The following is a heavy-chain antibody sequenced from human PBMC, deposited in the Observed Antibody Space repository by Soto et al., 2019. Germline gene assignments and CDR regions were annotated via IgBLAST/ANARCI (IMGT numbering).Heavy chain of an antibody. CDR1: GGSINSYF. CDR2: LHYSGST. Sequence: QVQLQESGPGLLKPSETLSLTCIVSGGSINSYFWSWIRQPPGKGLEWIGFLHYSGSTNYNPSLKIRVTISLDTSKNQFSLMLSSVTAADTAVYFCARVGFVDLGEFDPWGQGTLVTVSS. V-gene: IGHV4-59*01. D-gene: IGHD3-16*01. J-gene: IGHJ5*02. CDR3: ARVGFVDLGEFDP.